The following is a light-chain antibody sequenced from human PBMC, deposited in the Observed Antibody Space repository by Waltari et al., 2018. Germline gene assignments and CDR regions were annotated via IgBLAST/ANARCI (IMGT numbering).Light chain of an antibody. J-gene: IGKJ1*01. CDR1: HSIGNS. CDR2: GAS. CDR3: QQYSDWPPT. V-gene: IGKV3-15*01. Sequence: EIMMTQSPVTLSVSLGERATLSCRASHSIGNSLAWYQQKPGQAPRLLIHGASTPPARVSGSGSGTEFTLTINSLQSEDFAVYYCQQYSDWPPTFGQGTKVEIK.